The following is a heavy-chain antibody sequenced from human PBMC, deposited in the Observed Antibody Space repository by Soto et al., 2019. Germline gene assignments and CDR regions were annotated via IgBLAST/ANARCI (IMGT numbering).Heavy chain of an antibody. J-gene: IGHJ6*02. CDR3: AREYSSSTYYYYGMDV. V-gene: IGHV1-2*02. CDR1: GYTFTGYY. D-gene: IGHD6-6*01. CDR2: INPNSGGT. Sequence: ASVKVSCKASGYTFTGYYMHWVRQAPGQGLEWMGWINPNSGGTNYAQKFQGRVAMTRDTSISTAYMELSRLRSDDTAVYYCAREYSSSTYYYYGMDVWGQGTRVTVSS.